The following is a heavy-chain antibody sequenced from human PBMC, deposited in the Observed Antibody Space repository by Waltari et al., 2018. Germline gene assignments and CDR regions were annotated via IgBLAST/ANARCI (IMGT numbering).Heavy chain of an antibody. CDR3: ARDRGRGLYLDT. V-gene: IGHV4-4*02. D-gene: IGHD1-1*01. CDR1: GDSMSSNDY. Sequence: QLQLQESGPGLLKPSGALASICAVHGDSMSSNDYWSWVRQPPGKGLEWIGQVRGDGKTNYNPSFASRVTVSLDTSTNRFALKVTSATAADTALYYCARDRGRGLYLDTWGQGALVTVSP. CDR2: VRGDGKT. J-gene: IGHJ4*02.